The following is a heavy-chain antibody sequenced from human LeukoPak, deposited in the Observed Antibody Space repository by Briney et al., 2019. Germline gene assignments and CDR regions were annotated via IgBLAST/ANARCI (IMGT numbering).Heavy chain of an antibody. V-gene: IGHV1-69*13. CDR3: ARVGVVGTTWFHY. J-gene: IGHJ4*02. D-gene: IGHD1-26*01. Sequence: SVKVSCKASGGTFSSYAISWVRQAPGQGLEWMGGIIPIFGTANYAQKFQGRVTITADESTSTAYMELSSLRSEDTAVYYCARVGVVGTTWFHYWGQGTLVTVSS. CDR2: IIPIFGTA. CDR1: GGTFSSYA.